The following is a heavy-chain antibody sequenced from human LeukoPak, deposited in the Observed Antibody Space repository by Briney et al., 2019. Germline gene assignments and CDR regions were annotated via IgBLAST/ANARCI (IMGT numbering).Heavy chain of an antibody. CDR2: ISSSGSSM. CDR1: GFTFSSYY. J-gene: IGHJ4*02. D-gene: IGHD3-16*01. CDR3: AGGGGDLR. V-gene: IGHV3-21*01. Sequence: GGSLRLSCAASGFTFSSYYMNWVRQAPGKGLEWVSSISSSGSSMYYADSLKGRFTISRDNAKKSLYLQMNSLRAEDTAVYYWAGGGGDLRWGQGTLVTVSS.